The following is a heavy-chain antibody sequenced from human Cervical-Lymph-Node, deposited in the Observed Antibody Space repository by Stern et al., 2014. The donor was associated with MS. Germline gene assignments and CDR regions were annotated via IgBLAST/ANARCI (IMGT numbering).Heavy chain of an antibody. J-gene: IGHJ5*02. CDR2: INAGNGNT. V-gene: IGHV1-3*01. Sequence: QVPLVQSGAEVKKPGASVKVSCKASGYTFTSYAMHWVRQAPGQRLEWMGWINAGNGNTKYSQKFQSRVTIPRDTSASTAYMELSSLRSEDTAVYYCARAVNAHNWFDPWGQGTLVTVSS. CDR1: GYTFTSYA. CDR3: ARAVNAHNWFDP. D-gene: IGHD4-17*01.